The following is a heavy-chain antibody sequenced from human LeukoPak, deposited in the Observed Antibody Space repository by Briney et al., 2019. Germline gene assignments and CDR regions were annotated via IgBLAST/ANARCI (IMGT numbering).Heavy chain of an antibody. CDR1: GFTVSSNY. Sequence: PGGSLRLSCAASGFTVSSNYMSWVRQAPGKGLEWVSVIYSGGSTYYADSVKGRFTISRDNSKNTLYLQMNSLRAEDTAVYYCARDWCSSGWYGCYGMDVWGQGTTVTVSS. CDR3: ARDWCSSGWYGCYGMDV. V-gene: IGHV3-66*01. J-gene: IGHJ6*02. CDR2: IYSGGST. D-gene: IGHD6-19*01.